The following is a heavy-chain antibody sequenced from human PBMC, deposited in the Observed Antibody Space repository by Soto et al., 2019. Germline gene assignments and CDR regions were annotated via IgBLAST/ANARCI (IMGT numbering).Heavy chain of an antibody. D-gene: IGHD5-18*01. CDR3: ARDEMNVDTAMGEGV. Sequence: SVKVSCKASGGTFSSYAISWVRQAPGQGLEWMGGIIPIFGTANYAQKFQGRVTITADESTSTAYMELSSLRSEDTAVYYCARDEMNVDTAMGEGVWGQGTLVTVSS. CDR1: GGTFSSYA. V-gene: IGHV1-69*13. CDR2: IIPIFGTA. J-gene: IGHJ4*02.